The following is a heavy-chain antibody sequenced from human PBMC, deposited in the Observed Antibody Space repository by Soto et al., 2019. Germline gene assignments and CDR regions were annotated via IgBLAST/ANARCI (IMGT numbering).Heavy chain of an antibody. Sequence: GGSLRLSCAASGFTFSSYAMSWVRQAPGKGLEWVSAISGSGGSTYYADSVKGRFTISRDNSKNTLYLQMNSLRAEDTAVYYCAKIYCSGGSCYSERYFDYWGQGTLVTVSS. D-gene: IGHD2-15*01. J-gene: IGHJ4*02. CDR2: ISGSGGST. CDR1: GFTFSSYA. V-gene: IGHV3-23*01. CDR3: AKIYCSGGSCYSERYFDY.